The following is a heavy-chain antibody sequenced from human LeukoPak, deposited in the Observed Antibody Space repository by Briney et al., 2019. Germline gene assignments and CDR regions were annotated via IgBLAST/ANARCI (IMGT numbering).Heavy chain of an antibody. V-gene: IGHV1-8*01. D-gene: IGHD2-15*01. CDR3: ARGGSYCSGGSCILRDYYYYGMDV. J-gene: IGHJ6*02. Sequence: VSVKVSCKASGYTFTNFDINWVRQAPGQGLEWMGWMNPVSGKAGSAQKFQGRVTLTRDTSISTAYMEVSRLRSGDTAVYYCARGGSYCSGGSCILRDYYYYGMDVWGQGTTVTVSS. CDR1: GYTFTNFD. CDR2: MNPVSGKA.